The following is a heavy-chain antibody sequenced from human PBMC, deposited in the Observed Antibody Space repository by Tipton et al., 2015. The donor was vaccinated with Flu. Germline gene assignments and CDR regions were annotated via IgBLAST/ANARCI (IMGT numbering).Heavy chain of an antibody. CDR1: GDSISRGSYY. D-gene: IGHD2-21*01. CDR3: ARVGGIVFSHYYYYGMDV. V-gene: IGHV4-61*02. CDR2: IYTNANT. Sequence: LRLSCTVSGDSISRGSYYYNWIRQPAGEGLEWIGRIYTNANTNYKASLKSRLTISIDRSRNQVSLTLSSVTAADTAMYYCARVGGIVFSHYYYYGMDVWGRGTTVTVSS. J-gene: IGHJ6*02.